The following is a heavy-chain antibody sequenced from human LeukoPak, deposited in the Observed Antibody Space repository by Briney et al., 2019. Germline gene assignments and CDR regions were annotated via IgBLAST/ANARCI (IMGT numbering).Heavy chain of an antibody. V-gene: IGHV4-61*01. D-gene: IGHD3-3*01. CDR3: VVGFGVVIFDY. CDR2: IYYSGST. Sequence: SETLPLTCTVSGGSVSSGSYYWSWIRQPPGKGLEWIGYIYYSGSTNYNPSLKSRVTISVDTSKNQFSLKLSSVTAADTAVYYCVVGFGVVIFDYWGQGTLVTVSS. J-gene: IGHJ4*02. CDR1: GGSVSSGSYY.